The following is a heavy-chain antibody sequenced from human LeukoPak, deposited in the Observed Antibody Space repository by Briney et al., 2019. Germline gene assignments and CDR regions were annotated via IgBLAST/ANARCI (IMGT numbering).Heavy chain of an antibody. CDR1: GGTFSSYA. CDR3: ARGTIRHVRFLEWLHFDY. Sequence: GASVKVSCKASGGTFSSYAISWVRQAPGQGLEWMGGIIPIFGTAYYAQKFQGRVTITTDESTSTAYMELSSLRSEDTAVYYCARGTIRHVRFLEWLHFDYWGQETLVTVSS. V-gene: IGHV1-69*05. J-gene: IGHJ4*02. D-gene: IGHD3-3*01. CDR2: IIPIFGTA.